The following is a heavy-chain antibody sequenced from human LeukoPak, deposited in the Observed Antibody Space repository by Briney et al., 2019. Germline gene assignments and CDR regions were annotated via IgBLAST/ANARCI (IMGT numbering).Heavy chain of an antibody. D-gene: IGHD6-6*01. CDR1: EFTSTSYE. J-gene: IGHJ3*02. V-gene: IGHV3-48*03. CDR2: ISSSGNTI. CDR3: ARGPSIAARYDAFDI. Sequence: GGSLRLSCAASEFTSTSYELNWVRQAPGKGLEWFSYISSSGNTISYADSVKGRFTISRDNAKNSLYLQVISLRAEDTAVYYCARGPSIAARYDAFDIWGQGTMVTVSS.